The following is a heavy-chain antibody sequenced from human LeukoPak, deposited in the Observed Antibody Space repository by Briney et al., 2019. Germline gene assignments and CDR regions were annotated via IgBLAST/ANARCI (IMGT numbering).Heavy chain of an antibody. CDR1: GYTFIDYY. CDR2: ISAYNGNT. CDR3: ARGPHYDSSGRWAPFDY. D-gene: IGHD3-22*01. V-gene: IGHV1-18*04. J-gene: IGHJ4*02. Sequence: ASVKVSCKASGYTFIDYYIHWVRQAPGQGLEWMGWISAYNGNTNYAQKLQGRVTMTTDTSTSTAYMELRSLRSDDTAVYYCARGPHYDSSGRWAPFDYWGQGTLVTVSS.